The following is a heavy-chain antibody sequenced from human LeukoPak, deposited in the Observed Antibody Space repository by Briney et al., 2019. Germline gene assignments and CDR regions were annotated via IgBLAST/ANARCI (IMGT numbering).Heavy chain of an antibody. V-gene: IGHV4-59*01. J-gene: IGHJ4*02. D-gene: IGHD3-3*01. Sequence: SETLSLTCTVSGGSISSYYWSWIRQPPGKGLEWIGYIYYSGSTYYNPSLRSRVTISVDTSKNQFSLKLSSVTAADTAVYYCARDPYYDFWSGYPDFDYWGQGTLVTVSS. CDR1: GGSISSYY. CDR2: IYYSGST. CDR3: ARDPYYDFWSGYPDFDY.